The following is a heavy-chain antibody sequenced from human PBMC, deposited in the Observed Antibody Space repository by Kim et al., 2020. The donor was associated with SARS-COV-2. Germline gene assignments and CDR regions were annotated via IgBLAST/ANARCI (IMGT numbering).Heavy chain of an antibody. Sequence: TLSLTCTVSGGSISSGGYYWSWIRQHPGKGLEWIGYIYYSGSTYYNPSLKSRVTISVDTSKNQFSLKLSSVTAADTAVDYCARGPEYDSSGSQYYFDYWGQGTLVTVSS. CDR2: IYYSGST. CDR1: GGSISSGGYY. CDR3: ARGPEYDSSGSQYYFDY. D-gene: IGHD3-22*01. V-gene: IGHV4-31*03. J-gene: IGHJ4*02.